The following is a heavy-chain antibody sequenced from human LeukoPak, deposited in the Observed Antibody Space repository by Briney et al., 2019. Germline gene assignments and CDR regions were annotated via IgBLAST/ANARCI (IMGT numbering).Heavy chain of an antibody. Sequence: GASVKVSCKASGYTFTSYGISWVRQAPGQGLEWMGWISAYNGNTNYAQKLQGRVTMTTDTSTSTAYMELRSLRSEDTAVYYCARHPPPRQQLVTSGYWFDPWGQGTLVTVSS. CDR1: GYTFTSYG. J-gene: IGHJ5*02. D-gene: IGHD6-13*01. CDR3: ARHPPPRQQLVTSGYWFDP. CDR2: ISAYNGNT. V-gene: IGHV1-18*01.